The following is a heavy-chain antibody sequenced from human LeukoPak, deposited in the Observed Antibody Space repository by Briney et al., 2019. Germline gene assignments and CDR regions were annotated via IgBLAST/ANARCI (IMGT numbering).Heavy chain of an antibody. CDR3: ARLRCSGDSCYFIDY. Sequence: SETLSLTCTVSGGSISSSSYYWGWIRQPPGKGLEWIGSIYYSGSTYYNPSLKSRVTISVDTSKNQFSLKLSSVTAADTAVYYCARLRCSGDSCYFIDYWGQGTLVTVSS. CDR2: IYYSGST. J-gene: IGHJ4*02. D-gene: IGHD2-15*01. V-gene: IGHV4-39*07. CDR1: GGSISSSSYY.